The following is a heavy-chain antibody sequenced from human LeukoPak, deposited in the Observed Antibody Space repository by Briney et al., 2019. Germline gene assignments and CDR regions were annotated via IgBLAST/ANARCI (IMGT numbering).Heavy chain of an antibody. CDR1: GGSISSGSYY. J-gene: IGHJ5*02. V-gene: IGHV4-61*02. CDR2: IYTSGST. D-gene: IGHD3-3*01. CDR3: ARAYDFWSGYYHLGWFDP. Sequence: SQTLSLTCTVSGGSISSGSYYWSWIRQPAGKGLEWIGRIYTSGSTNYNPSLKSRVTISVDTSKNQFSLKPSSVTAADTAVYYCARAYDFWSGYYHLGWFDPWGQGTLVTVSS.